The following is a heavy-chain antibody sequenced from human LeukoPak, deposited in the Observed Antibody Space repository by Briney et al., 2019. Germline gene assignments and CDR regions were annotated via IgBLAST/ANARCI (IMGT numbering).Heavy chain of an antibody. V-gene: IGHV4-59*08. Sequence: KASETLSLTCTVSGGSTSSNYWSWIRQPPGKGLEGIGYIYYSGSTNYNPSLKSRLTISVDTSKNQFSLKMSSVTAADTAVYYCARHYCSSTSCSPRWFDYWGQGTLVTVSS. CDR2: IYYSGST. CDR1: GGSTSSNY. D-gene: IGHD2-2*01. J-gene: IGHJ4*02. CDR3: ARHYCSSTSCSPRWFDY.